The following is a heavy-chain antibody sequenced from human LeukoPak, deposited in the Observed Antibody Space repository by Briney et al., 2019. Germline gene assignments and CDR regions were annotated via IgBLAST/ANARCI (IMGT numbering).Heavy chain of an antibody. CDR1: GYTFTSYG. J-gene: IGHJ1*01. D-gene: IGHD4-23*01. CDR2: ISAYNGNT. V-gene: IGHV1-18*01. CDR3: ARDKAVTTEVTQHFQH. Sequence: AASVKVSCKASGYTFTSYGISWVRQAPGQGLEWMGWISAYNGNTNHAQKLQGRVTMTTDTSTSTAYMELRSLRSDDTAVYYCARDKAVTTEVTQHFQHWGQGTLVTVSS.